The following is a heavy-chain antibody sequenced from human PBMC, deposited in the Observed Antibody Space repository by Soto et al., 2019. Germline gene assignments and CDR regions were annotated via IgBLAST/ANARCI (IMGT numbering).Heavy chain of an antibody. D-gene: IGHD3-22*01. V-gene: IGHV1-69*13. CDR3: ARGSPDYYDSSGYYLPYYFDY. CDR1: GGTFSSYA. CDR2: IIPIFGTA. Sequence: VKVSCKASGGTFSSYAISWVRQAPGQGLEWMGGIIPIFGTANYAQKFQGRVTITADESTSTAYMELSSLRSEDTAVYYCARGSPDYYDSSGYYLPYYFDYWGQGTLVTVSS. J-gene: IGHJ4*02.